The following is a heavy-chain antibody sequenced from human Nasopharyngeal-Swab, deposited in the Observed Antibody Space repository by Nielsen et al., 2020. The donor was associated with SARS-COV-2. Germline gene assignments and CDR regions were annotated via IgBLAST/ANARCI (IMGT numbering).Heavy chain of an antibody. J-gene: IGHJ6*03. CDR3: ASLRYYDFWSGYYPKDYYYYMDV. CDR2: ISSSSSYI. D-gene: IGHD3-3*01. CDR1: GFTFSSYS. V-gene: IGHV3-21*01. Sequence: GGSLRLSCAASGFTFSSYSMNWVRQAPGKGLEWVSSISSSSSYIYYADSVKGRFTISRDNAKNSLYLQMSSLRAEDTAVYYCASLRYYDFWSGYYPKDYYYYMDVWGKGTTVTVSS.